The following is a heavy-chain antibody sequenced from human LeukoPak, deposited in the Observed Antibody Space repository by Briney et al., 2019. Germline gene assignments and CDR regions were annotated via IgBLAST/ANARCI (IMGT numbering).Heavy chain of an antibody. CDR3: ANLEESSIVVVYSAFDY. Sequence: ASVKVSCKASGYTFTNYGITWVRQAPGQGLEWIGWISTYNGNTKYAQKVQGRVTMTRDTSTSTAYLDLRSLRSDDTAVYYYANLEESSIVVVYSAFDYWGQGTLVTVSP. CDR1: GYTFTNYG. CDR2: ISTYNGNT. D-gene: IGHD2-21*01. J-gene: IGHJ4*02. V-gene: IGHV1-18*01.